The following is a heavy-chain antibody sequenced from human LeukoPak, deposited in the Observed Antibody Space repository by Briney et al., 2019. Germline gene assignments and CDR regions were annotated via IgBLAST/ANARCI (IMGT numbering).Heavy chain of an antibody. CDR2: IIPIFGTA. Sequence: EVSCKASGGTFXSYAXSWVRQAPGQGLEWMGGIIPIFGTANYAQKFQGRVTITADESTSTAYMELSSLRSEDTAVYYCASVGIVGATWVTWFDPWGQGTLVTVSS. CDR1: GGTFXSYA. J-gene: IGHJ5*02. V-gene: IGHV1-69*01. CDR3: ASVGIVGATWVTWFDP. D-gene: IGHD1-26*01.